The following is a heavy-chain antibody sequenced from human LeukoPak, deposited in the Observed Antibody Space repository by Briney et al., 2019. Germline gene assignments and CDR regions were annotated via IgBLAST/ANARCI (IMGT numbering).Heavy chain of an antibody. V-gene: IGHV3-21*01. D-gene: IGHD3-10*02. J-gene: IGHJ6*03. CDR3: ARAGRKSRGVDLVRKKETGYYYYMDV. CDR1: GFTFDDYG. CDR2: ISSSSSYI. Sequence: GGSLRLPCAASGFTFDDYGMSWVRQAPGKGLEWVSSISSSSSYIYYADSVKGRFTISRDNAKNSLYLQMNSLRAEDTAVYYCARAGRKSRGVDLVRKKETGYYYYMDVWGKGTTVTVSS.